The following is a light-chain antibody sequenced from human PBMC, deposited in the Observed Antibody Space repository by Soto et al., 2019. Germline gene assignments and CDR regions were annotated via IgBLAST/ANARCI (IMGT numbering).Light chain of an antibody. CDR2: LEGSGSY. J-gene: IGLJ1*01. CDR3: ETWDSNTHV. V-gene: IGLV4-60*02. Sequence: QPVLTQSSSASASLGSSVKLTCTLSSGHSSYIIAWHQQQPGKAPRYLMKLEGSGSYNKGSGVPDRFSGSSSGADRYLTISNLQFEDEADYYCETWDSNTHVFGTGTNSPS. CDR1: SGHSSYI.